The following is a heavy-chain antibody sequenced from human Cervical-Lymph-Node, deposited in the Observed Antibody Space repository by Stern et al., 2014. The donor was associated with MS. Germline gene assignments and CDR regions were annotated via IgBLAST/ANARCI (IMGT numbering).Heavy chain of an antibody. CDR3: ARHAPAGYSPFDY. CDR2: IYPGDSDT. Sequence: EVQLVQSGAEVKKPGESLKISCKGSGYSFTSYWIGWVRQIPGKGLEWMGVIYPGDSDTRYSPSFQCPVTILADNAIRTAHQQWSSLKASDTAMYYCARHAPAGYSPFDYWGQGTLVTVSS. V-gene: IGHV5-51*01. D-gene: IGHD4-11*01. J-gene: IGHJ4*02. CDR1: GYSFTSYW.